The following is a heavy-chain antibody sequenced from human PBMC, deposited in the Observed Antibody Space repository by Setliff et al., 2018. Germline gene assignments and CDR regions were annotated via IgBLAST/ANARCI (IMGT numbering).Heavy chain of an antibody. J-gene: IGHJ6*03. V-gene: IGHV2-70*11. CDR3: ARLTGTDYYYYYMDV. CDR2: IDWDDDK. Sequence: GPTLVNPTQTLTLTCTFSGFSLSTSGMCVSWIRQPPGKALEWLARIDWDDDKYYSTSLKTRLTISKDTSKNQVVLTMTNMDPVDTATYYCARLTGTDYYYYYMDVWGKGTTVTGSS. CDR1: GFSLSTSGMC. D-gene: IGHD1-7*01.